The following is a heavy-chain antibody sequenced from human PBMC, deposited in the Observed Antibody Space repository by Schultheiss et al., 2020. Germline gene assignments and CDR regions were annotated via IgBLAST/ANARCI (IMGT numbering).Heavy chain of an antibody. Sequence: SETLSLTCTVSGGSISSYYWSWIRQPPGKGLEWIGYIYYSGSTNYNPSLKSRVTISVDTSKNQFSLKLSSVTAADTAVYYCARVGVPGYYYMDVWGKGTTVTGLL. CDR3: ARVGVPGYYYMDV. CDR1: GGSISSYY. J-gene: IGHJ6*03. D-gene: IGHD1-1*01. CDR2: IYYSGST. V-gene: IGHV4-59*01.